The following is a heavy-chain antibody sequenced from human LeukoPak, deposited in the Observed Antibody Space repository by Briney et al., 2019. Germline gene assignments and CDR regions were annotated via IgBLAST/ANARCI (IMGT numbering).Heavy chain of an antibody. CDR2: IYPGDSDT. CDR1: GSSFTTYC. D-gene: IGHD3-10*01. Sequence: GESLKISCGASGSSFTTYCIGWGRQMPGKGLEWMGVIYPGDSDTRYSPSFQGQVTISADKSINTAYLQWSSLKASDTAMYYCARQHGSGSYYSRAIDYWGQGTLVTVSS. V-gene: IGHV5-51*01. J-gene: IGHJ4*02. CDR3: ARQHGSGSYYSRAIDY.